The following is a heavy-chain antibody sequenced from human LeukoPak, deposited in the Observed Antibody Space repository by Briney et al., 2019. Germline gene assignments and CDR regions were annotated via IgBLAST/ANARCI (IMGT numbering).Heavy chain of an antibody. CDR1: GGSINTTSHY. D-gene: IGHD1-20*01. CDR2: IYYSGST. J-gene: IGHJ4*02. V-gene: IGHV4-39*01. Sequence: SETLSLTCTVSGGSINTTSHYWGWVRQPPGKGLEWIASIYYSGSTYYNPSLESRVTISVDTSKSQLSLKVTSVTAADTALYYCVRHLNNWSYAGHFDYWGQGTLVTVSS. CDR3: VRHLNNWSYAGHFDY.